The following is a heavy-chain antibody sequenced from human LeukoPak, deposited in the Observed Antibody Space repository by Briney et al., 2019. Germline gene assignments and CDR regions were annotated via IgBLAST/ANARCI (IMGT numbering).Heavy chain of an antibody. CDR2: VYYSGST. J-gene: IGHJ1*01. D-gene: IGHD1-26*01. CDR3: ARWDGYFQH. CDR1: GGSISDYY. Sequence: SETLSLTCTVSGGSISDYYWNWIRQPPGKGLEWIGYVYYSGSTNYNPSLKSRVTISVDTSKNQFSLKLSSVTAADTAVYYCARWDGYFQHWGQGTLVTVSS. V-gene: IGHV4-59*01.